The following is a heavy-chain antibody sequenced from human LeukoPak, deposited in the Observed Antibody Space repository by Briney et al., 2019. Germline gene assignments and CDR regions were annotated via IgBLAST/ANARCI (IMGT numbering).Heavy chain of an antibody. CDR1: GGSISSGGYC. Sequence: SETLSLTCTVSGGSISSGGYCWSWIRQHPGKGLEWIGYIYYSGSTYYNPSLKSRVTISVDTSKNQFSLKLSPVTAADTAVYYCASSLRYFDWLPLDWGQGTLVTVSS. CDR2: IYYSGST. D-gene: IGHD3-9*01. CDR3: ASSLRYFDWLPLD. J-gene: IGHJ4*02. V-gene: IGHV4-31*03.